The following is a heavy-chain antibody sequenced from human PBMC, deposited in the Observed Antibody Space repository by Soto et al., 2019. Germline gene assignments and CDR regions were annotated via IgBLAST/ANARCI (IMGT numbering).Heavy chain of an antibody. CDR1: GFTFSSYA. CDR3: AKNHHASGDYYGLDF. D-gene: IGHD1-26*01. Sequence: QVQLVESGGGVVQPGSSLRLSCAVSGFTFSSYAMHWDRQAPGKGLEWVAIMSSDGSNEYYADSVKGRFTIFRDNSKNTLYLQINGLRTENTAVYYCAKNHHASGDYYGLDFWGQGTTVTVSS. CDR2: MSSDGSNE. V-gene: IGHV3-30*18. J-gene: IGHJ6*02.